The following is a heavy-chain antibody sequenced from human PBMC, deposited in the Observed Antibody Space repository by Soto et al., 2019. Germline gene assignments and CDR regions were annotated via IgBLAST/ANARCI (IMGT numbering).Heavy chain of an antibody. V-gene: IGHV2-5*02. Sequence: QITLKESGPTLVKPKQTLTLTCTFSGFSLSTNEVSVGWIRQPPGKALEWLALIHWDDDKRYSPSLRNRLTLTKDTYKNQVVLTMTNMDPVDTATYYCAHRKPTTYFDYWGQGTLVTVSS. CDR2: IHWDDDK. D-gene: IGHD1-1*01. CDR3: AHRKPTTYFDY. CDR1: GFSLSTNEVS. J-gene: IGHJ4*02.